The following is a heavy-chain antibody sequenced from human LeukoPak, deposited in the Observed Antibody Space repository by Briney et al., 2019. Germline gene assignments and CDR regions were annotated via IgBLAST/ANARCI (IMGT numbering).Heavy chain of an antibody. D-gene: IGHD6-13*01. J-gene: IGHJ5*02. CDR3: ARADVVGIAAAGWFDP. V-gene: IGHV4-61*01. Sequence: SETLSLTCTVSGGSFSSGSYYRSWIRQPPGKGLEWIGYIYYSGSTNYNSSLKSRVTISVDTSKNQFSLKLSSVTAADPAVYYCARADVVGIAAAGWFDPWGQGTLVTVSS. CDR2: IYYSGST. CDR1: GGSFSSGSYY.